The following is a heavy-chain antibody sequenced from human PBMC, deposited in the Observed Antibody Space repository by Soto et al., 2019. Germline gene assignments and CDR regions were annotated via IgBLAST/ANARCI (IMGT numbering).Heavy chain of an antibody. Sequence: QVQLQESGPGLVKPSETLSLTCTVSGGSVSSGSYYWSWIRQPPGKGLEWIGYIYYSGSTNYNPSLQSRVTISVDTSKNQFSLKLSDVTAADTTVYYCARALRDGKYYFDYWGQGTLVTVSS. CDR2: IYYSGST. V-gene: IGHV4-61*01. J-gene: IGHJ4*02. CDR3: ARALRDGKYYFDY. CDR1: GGSVSSGSYY.